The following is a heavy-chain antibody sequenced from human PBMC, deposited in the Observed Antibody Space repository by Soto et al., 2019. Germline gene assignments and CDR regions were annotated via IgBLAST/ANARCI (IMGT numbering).Heavy chain of an antibody. CDR3: ARGSIDILTGYLFFDY. Sequence: SETLSLTCTVSGGSISSYYWSWIRQPPGKGLEWIGYIYYSGSTNYNPSLKSRVTISVDTSKNQFSLKLSSVTAADTAVYYCARGSIDILTGYLFFDYWGQGTLVTVSS. D-gene: IGHD3-9*01. J-gene: IGHJ4*02. CDR1: GGSISSYY. CDR2: IYYSGST. V-gene: IGHV4-59*01.